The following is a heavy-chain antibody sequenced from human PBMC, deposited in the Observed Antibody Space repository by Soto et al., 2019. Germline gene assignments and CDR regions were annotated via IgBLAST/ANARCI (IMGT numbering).Heavy chain of an antibody. V-gene: IGHV1-8*01. J-gene: IGHJ3*02. CDR3: ARGPWVVAATHDAFDI. Sequence: ASVKVSCKASGYPFTSYGINWVRQATGQGLEWMGWMNPNSGNTGYAQKFQGRVTMTRNTSISTAYMELSSLRSEDTAVYYCARGPWVVAATHDAFDIWGQGTMVTVSS. D-gene: IGHD2-15*01. CDR1: GYPFTSYG. CDR2: MNPNSGNT.